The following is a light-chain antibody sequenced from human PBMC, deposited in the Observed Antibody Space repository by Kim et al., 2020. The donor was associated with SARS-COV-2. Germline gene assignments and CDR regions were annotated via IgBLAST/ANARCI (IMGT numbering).Light chain of an antibody. CDR2: DVS. Sequence: HSVTISWTGTSSDVGGYNYVSWYQQHPGKAPKLMIYDVSNRPSGVSNRFSGSKSGNTASLTISGLQAEDEADYYCSSYTSSSTLPVFGGGTQLTVL. V-gene: IGLV2-14*03. J-gene: IGLJ3*02. CDR3: SSYTSSSTLPV. CDR1: SSDVGGYNY.